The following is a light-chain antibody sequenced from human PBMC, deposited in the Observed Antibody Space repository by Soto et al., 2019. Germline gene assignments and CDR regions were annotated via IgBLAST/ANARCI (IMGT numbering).Light chain of an antibody. J-gene: IGKJ1*01. CDR3: HQRQSWPRT. CDR2: LAS. Sequence: EVVRRQAPATLSCFPGDRVTLSGRASQAVNTRLAWYQHKPGQAPRLLIYLASNRAAGVPARFSGSGSGTDFTLTISDVEPEDFAVYYCHQRQSWPRTFGQGTKVDIK. CDR1: QAVNTR. V-gene: IGKV3-11*01.